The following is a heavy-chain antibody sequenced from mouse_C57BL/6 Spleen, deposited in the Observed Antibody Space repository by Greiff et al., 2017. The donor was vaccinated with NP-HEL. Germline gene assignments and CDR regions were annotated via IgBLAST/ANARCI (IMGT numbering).Heavy chain of an antibody. CDR3: WGFDY. CDR1: GFTFSNYW. J-gene: IGHJ2*01. CDR2: IRLKSDNYAT. V-gene: IGHV6-3*01. Sequence: EVKVEESGGVLVQPGGSMKLSCVASGFTFSNYWMNWVRQSPEKGLEWVAQIRLKSDNYATHYAESVKGRFTISRDDSKSSVYLQMNNLRAEDTGIYYCWGFDYWGQGTTLTVSS.